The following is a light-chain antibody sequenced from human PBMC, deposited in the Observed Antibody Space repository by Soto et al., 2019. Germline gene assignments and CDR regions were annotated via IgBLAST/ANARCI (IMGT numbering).Light chain of an antibody. Sequence: QMTQSPSSLSASVGARVTITCRASQNIRTYLTWYQQKPGKAPSLLIYGASTLRSGVPARVSGSGSATEFTLTITSLQPEDFAAYYCQQSYTTPRTFGQGTKVEIK. J-gene: IGKJ1*01. CDR2: GAS. CDR1: QNIRTY. V-gene: IGKV1-39*01. CDR3: QQSYTTPRT.